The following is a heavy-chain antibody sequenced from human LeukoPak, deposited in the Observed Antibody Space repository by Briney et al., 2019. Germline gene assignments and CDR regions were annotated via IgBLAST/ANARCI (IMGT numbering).Heavy chain of an antibody. V-gene: IGHV1-2*02. D-gene: IGHD1-26*01. CDR3: AREGSGSYYLWFDP. J-gene: IGHJ5*02. Sequence: ASVKVSCKASGYTFTGYYMHWVRQAPGQGLEWMGWINPKSGGRNYGQKFQGRVTMTRDTSISTAYMEVSRLRSDDTAMYYCAREGSGSYYLWFDPWGQGTLVTVSS. CDR2: INPKSGGR. CDR1: GYTFTGYY.